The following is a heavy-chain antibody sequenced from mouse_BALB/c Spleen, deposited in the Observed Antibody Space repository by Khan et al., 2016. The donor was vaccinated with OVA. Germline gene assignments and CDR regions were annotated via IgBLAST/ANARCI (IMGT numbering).Heavy chain of an antibody. D-gene: IGHD1-1*01. CDR2: INPYNGGT. V-gene: IGHV1-18*01. CDR1: GYSFTDYT. Sequence: VQLKQSGPELVKPGASMKISCKTSGYSFTDYTLNWVRQSHGKNLEWIGLINPYNGGTTYNQKFKGKATLTVDKSSSTAYMELLSLTSEDSAVYYCARGNYYGSNSWFAYWDQGTLVTVSA. J-gene: IGHJ3*01. CDR3: ARGNYYGSNSWFAY.